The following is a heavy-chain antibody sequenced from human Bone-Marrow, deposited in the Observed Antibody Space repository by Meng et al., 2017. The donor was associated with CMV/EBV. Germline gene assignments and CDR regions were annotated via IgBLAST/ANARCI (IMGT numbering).Heavy chain of an antibody. CDR3: ARDFWDQEIGATVVTPSVV. D-gene: IGHD4-23*01. Sequence: GESLKISCAASGFTFSSYGMHWVRQAPGKGLEWVAVIWYDGSNKYYADSVKGRFTISRDNSKNTLYLRMTSLRAEDTAVYYCARDFWDQEIGATVVTPSVVWGQGTLVTVSS. CDR2: IWYDGSNK. CDR1: GFTFSSYG. V-gene: IGHV3-33*01. J-gene: IGHJ4*02.